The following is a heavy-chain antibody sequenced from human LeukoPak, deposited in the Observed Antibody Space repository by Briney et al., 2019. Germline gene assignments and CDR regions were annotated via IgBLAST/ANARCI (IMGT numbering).Heavy chain of an antibody. CDR2: ISGRGGST. CDR3: AKDWYYYDSSGYYHTENYFDY. CDR1: GFTFSSYA. J-gene: IGHJ4*02. V-gene: IGHV3-23*01. Sequence: PGGSLRLSCAASGFTFSSYAMTWVRQAPGKGLEWVSVISGRGGSTYYADSVKGRFAISRDNSKNTLYLQMHSLRAEDTAVYYCAKDWYYYDSSGYYHTENYFDYWGQRTLVTVSS. D-gene: IGHD3-22*01.